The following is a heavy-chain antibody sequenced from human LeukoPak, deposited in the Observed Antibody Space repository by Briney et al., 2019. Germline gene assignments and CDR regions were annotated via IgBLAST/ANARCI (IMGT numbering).Heavy chain of an antibody. D-gene: IGHD1-26*01. CDR2: MIPIFGTA. V-gene: IGHV1-69*05. J-gene: IGHJ3*02. CDR1: GGTFRSYA. Sequence: SVKVSCKASGGTFRSYAISWVRQAPGQGLEWMGGMIPIFGTANYAQKFQGRVTITTDESTSTAYMELSSLRSEDTAVYYCASKSQWELLPNDAFDIWGQGTMVTVSS. CDR3: ASKSQWELLPNDAFDI.